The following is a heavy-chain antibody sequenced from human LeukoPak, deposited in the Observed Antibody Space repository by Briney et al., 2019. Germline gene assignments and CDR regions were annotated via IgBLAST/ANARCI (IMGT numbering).Heavy chain of an antibody. Sequence: AGGSLRLSCVSSGTIVSTNYMHWVRQAPGKGLESVSILYMNDNTYYADSVKGRFTIYRDSSKKTLYLQMSSLRAEDTAVYYCVREDLGIEYWGQGTLVTVSS. CDR1: GTIVSTNY. CDR2: LYMNDNT. J-gene: IGHJ4*02. V-gene: IGHV3-53*01. CDR3: VREDLGIEY. D-gene: IGHD3/OR15-3a*01.